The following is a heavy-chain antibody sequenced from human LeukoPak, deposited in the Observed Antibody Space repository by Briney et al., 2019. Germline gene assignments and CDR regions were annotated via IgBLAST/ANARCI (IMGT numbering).Heavy chain of an antibody. CDR2: INHSGST. D-gene: IGHD2-2*01. Sequence: SETLSLTCAVYGGSFSGYYWSWIRQPPGKGLEWIGEINHSGSTNYNPSLKSRVTISVDTSKNQFSLKLSSVTAADTAVYYCACALIVVVPAASLGAFDIWGQGTMVTVSS. J-gene: IGHJ3*02. CDR1: GGSFSGYY. V-gene: IGHV4-34*01. CDR3: ACALIVVVPAASLGAFDI.